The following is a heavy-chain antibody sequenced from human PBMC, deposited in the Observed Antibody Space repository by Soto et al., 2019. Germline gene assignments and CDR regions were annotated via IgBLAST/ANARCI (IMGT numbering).Heavy chain of an antibody. Sequence: QVQLVQSGAEVKKPGASVKVSCKASGYIFINYGITWVRQAPGQGLEWMGWISAYKGNSNYAQNLQDRVTMTTDTSTSTAYMEMRSLRTDGTAVYLCARDVRTVSAIIYYYAMDVWGQVTTVAVSS. D-gene: IGHD4-17*01. CDR1: GYIFINYG. V-gene: IGHV1-18*01. CDR3: ARDVRTVSAIIYYYAMDV. CDR2: ISAYKGNS. J-gene: IGHJ6*02.